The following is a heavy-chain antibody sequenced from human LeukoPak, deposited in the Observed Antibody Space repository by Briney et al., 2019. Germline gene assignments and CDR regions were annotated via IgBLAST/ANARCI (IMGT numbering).Heavy chain of an antibody. V-gene: IGHV4-39*01. J-gene: IGHJ6*03. CDR3: ARTSFGPSYYYYMDV. CDR2: FYYRGNT. CDR1: GGSISSSSYY. D-gene: IGHD3-16*01. Sequence: SETLSLTCTVSGGSISSSSYYWGWIRQTPGKGLEWIGTFYYRGNTYYNPSLKSRVTISVDTSKNQFSLKLTSVTAADTAVYYCARTSFGPSYYYYMDVWGKGTTVTISS.